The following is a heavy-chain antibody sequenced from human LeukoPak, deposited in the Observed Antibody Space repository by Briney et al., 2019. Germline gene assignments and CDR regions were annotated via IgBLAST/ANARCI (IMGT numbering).Heavy chain of an antibody. V-gene: IGHV4-31*03. J-gene: IGHJ4*02. D-gene: IGHD3-10*01. CDR2: IYYSGST. CDR1: GGSISSGGYY. CDR3: ARAMVRGVRLFDY. Sequence: PSQTLSLTCTVSGGSISSGGYYWSWIRQHPGKGLAWIGYIYYSGSTYYNPSLKSRVTISVDTSKNQFSLKLSSVTAADTAVYYCARAMVRGVRLFDYWGQGTLVTVSS.